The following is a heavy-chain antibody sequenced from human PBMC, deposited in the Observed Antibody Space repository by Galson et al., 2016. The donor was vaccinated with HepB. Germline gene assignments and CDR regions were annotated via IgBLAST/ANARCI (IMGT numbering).Heavy chain of an antibody. D-gene: IGHD3-22*01. J-gene: IGHJ4*02. CDR1: GGTFNSHT. Sequence: SVKVSCKASGGTFNSHTLSWMRQAPGQALEWMGGILPFFGTTSYAQKFQARVTMSTDTFTSTAYMELRSLRYDDTAMYYCARDGGDSSGYEPQPWDYWGQGTLVTVSS. CDR3: ARDGGDSSGYEPQPWDY. V-gene: IGHV1-69*05. CDR2: ILPFFGTT.